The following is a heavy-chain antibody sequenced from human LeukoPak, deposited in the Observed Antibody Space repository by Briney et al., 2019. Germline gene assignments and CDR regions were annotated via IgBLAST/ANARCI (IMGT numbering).Heavy chain of an antibody. CDR1: GGSFSGYY. D-gene: IGHD6-6*01. J-gene: IGHJ6*03. Sequence: SETLSLTCGVTGGSFSGYYWSWIRQPPEKGLEWIGEINHSGSTQYNPSLKSRVTISVDTSKNQFSLKLSSVTAADTAVYYCARRVFDSSSDDKNCYYYYYMDVWGKGTTVTVSS. CDR2: INHSGST. V-gene: IGHV4-34*01. CDR3: ARRVFDSSSDDKNCYYYYYMDV.